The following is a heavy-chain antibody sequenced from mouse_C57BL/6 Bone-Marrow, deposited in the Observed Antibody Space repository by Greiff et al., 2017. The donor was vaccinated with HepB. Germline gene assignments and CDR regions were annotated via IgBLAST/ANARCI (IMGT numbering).Heavy chain of an antibody. V-gene: IGHV1-81*01. CDR3: ARGGDYVDY. Sequence: QVQLQQSGAELARPGASVKLSCKASGYTFTSSGISWVKQRTGQGLEWIGEIYPRSGNTYYNEKFKGKATLTADKSSSTAYMELRSLTSEDAAVEFCARGGDYVDYWGQGTTLTVAS. J-gene: IGHJ2*01. CDR2: IYPRSGNT. CDR1: GYTFTSSG.